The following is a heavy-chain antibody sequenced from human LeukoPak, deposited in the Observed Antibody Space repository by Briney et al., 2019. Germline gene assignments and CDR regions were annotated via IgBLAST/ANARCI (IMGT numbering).Heavy chain of an antibody. Sequence: ASVKVSCKASGYTFTSYGISWVRQAPGQGLEWVGWISAYNGNTNYAQKLQGRVTMTTDTSTSTAYMELRSLRSDDTAVYYCARVLSQLGPFDYWGQGTLVTVSS. V-gene: IGHV1-18*01. CDR1: GYTFTSYG. CDR2: ISAYNGNT. CDR3: ARVLSQLGPFDY. D-gene: IGHD1-1*01. J-gene: IGHJ4*02.